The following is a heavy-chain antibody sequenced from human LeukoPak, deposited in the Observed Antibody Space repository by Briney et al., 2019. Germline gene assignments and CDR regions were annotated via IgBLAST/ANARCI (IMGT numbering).Heavy chain of an antibody. CDR1: GFTFSSYS. J-gene: IGHJ4*02. V-gene: IGHV3-48*01. D-gene: IGHD2-2*01. Sequence: GGSLRLSCAASGFTFSSYSMNWVRQAPGKGLEWVSYISSSSSTIYYADSVKGRFTISRDNAKNSLYLQVNSLRAGDTAVYYCARGGGCSSTSCPPPVIDYWGQGTLVTVSS. CDR2: ISSSSSTI. CDR3: ARGGGCSSTSCPPPVIDY.